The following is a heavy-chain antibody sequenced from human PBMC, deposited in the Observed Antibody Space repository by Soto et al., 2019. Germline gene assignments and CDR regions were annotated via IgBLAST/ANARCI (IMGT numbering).Heavy chain of an antibody. Sequence: HGESLKISCKGSGYSFTSYWIGWVRQMPGKGLEWMGIIYPGDSDTRYSPSSQGQVTISADKSISTAYLQWSSLKASDTAMYYCARLPLGYCSGGSCYSWGYYYYYGMDVWGQGTTATVSS. CDR3: ARLPLGYCSGGSCYSWGYYYYYGMDV. CDR1: GYSFTSYW. CDR2: IYPGDSDT. J-gene: IGHJ6*02. V-gene: IGHV5-51*01. D-gene: IGHD2-15*01.